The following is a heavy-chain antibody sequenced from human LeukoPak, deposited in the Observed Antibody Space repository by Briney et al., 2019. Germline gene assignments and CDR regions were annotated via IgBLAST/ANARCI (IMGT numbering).Heavy chain of an antibody. Sequence: SETLSLTCTVSSGSISSGGYYWSWIRQHPGKGLEWIGYIYYGGSTYNPSLKSRAAISVDTSKNQFFLKLSSVTAADTAVYYCARYSGNPSYYGMDVWGQGTTVTVSS. V-gene: IGHV4-31*03. CDR2: IYYGGST. CDR1: SGSISSGGYY. CDR3: ARYSGNPSYYGMDV. J-gene: IGHJ6*02. D-gene: IGHD3-10*01.